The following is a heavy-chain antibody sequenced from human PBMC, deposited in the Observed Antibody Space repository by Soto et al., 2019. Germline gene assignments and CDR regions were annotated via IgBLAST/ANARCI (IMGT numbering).Heavy chain of an antibody. CDR3: ARDLPPAITIFGVVIMKYYFDY. V-gene: IGHV3-21*01. J-gene: IGHJ4*02. D-gene: IGHD3-3*01. Sequence: EVQLVESGGGLVKPGGSLRLSCAASGFTFSSYSMNWVRQAPGKGLEWVSSISSSSSYINYADSVKGRFTISRDNAKNSLYLQMNSLRAEDTAVYYCARDLPPAITIFGVVIMKYYFDYWGQGTLVTVSS. CDR1: GFTFSSYS. CDR2: ISSSSSYI.